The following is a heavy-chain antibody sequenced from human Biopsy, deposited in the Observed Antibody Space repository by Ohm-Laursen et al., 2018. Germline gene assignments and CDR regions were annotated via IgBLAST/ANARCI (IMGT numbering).Heavy chain of an antibody. CDR1: GGTFSNYA. CDR3: ATPFQYYDSWGGYPPFDH. J-gene: IGHJ4*02. CDR2: IIAVSGLV. V-gene: IGHV1-69*10. Sequence: GVSVKVSCKASGGTFSNYAISWVRQAPGEGLEWMGGIIAVSGLVNYAPKLQGRVSITADKSTTTAYMELSNLKSEDTAVYYCATPFQYYDSWGGYPPFDHWGQGTLVTVSS. D-gene: IGHD3-3*01.